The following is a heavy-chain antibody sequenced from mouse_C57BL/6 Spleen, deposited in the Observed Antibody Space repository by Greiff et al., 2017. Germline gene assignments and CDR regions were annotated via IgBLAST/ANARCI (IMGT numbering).Heavy chain of an antibody. CDR2: INPSTGGT. J-gene: IGHJ4*01. V-gene: IGHV1-42*01. D-gene: IGHD2-5*01. CDR3: AIYYSNWDYAMDY. CDR1: GYSFTGYY. Sequence: EVMLVESGPELVKPGASVKISCKASGYSFTGYYMNWVKQSPEKSLEWIGEINPSTGGTTYNQKFKAKATLTVDKSSSTAYMQLKSLTSEDSAVYYCAIYYSNWDYAMDYWGQGTSVTVSS.